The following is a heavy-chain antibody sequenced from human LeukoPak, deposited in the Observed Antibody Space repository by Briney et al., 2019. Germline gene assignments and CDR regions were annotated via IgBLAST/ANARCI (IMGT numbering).Heavy chain of an antibody. J-gene: IGHJ4*02. CDR2: INSDGSST. V-gene: IGHV3-74*01. Sequence: PGGSLRLSCAASGFTFSTYWMHWVSQPPGTGLVWVSLINSDGSSTNYADSVKGRFTISRDNAQNTLYLQMNSLRAEDTAVYYCATDVPAVTIFGYWGQGTLVTVSS. D-gene: IGHD2-2*01. CDR3: ATDVPAVTIFGY. CDR1: GFTFSTYW.